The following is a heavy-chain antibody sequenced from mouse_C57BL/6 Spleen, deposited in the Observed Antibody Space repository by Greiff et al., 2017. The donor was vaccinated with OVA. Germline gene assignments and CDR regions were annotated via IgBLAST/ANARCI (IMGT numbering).Heavy chain of an antibody. Sequence: QVQLKESGAELVRPGTSVKLSCKASGYTFTSYWMHWVKQRPGQGLEWIGVIDPSDSYTNYNQKFKGKATLTVDTSSSTAYMQLSSLTSEDSAVYYCASKGTMITTEDYYAMDYWGQGTSVTVSS. CDR2: IDPSDSYT. J-gene: IGHJ4*01. CDR1: GYTFTSYW. CDR3: ASKGTMITTEDYYAMDY. V-gene: IGHV1-59*01. D-gene: IGHD2-4*01.